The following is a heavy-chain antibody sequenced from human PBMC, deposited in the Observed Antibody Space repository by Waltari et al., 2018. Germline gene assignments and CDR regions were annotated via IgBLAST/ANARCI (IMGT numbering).Heavy chain of an antibody. CDR1: GGTFSSYA. Sequence: QVQLVQSGAEVKKPGSSVKVSCKASGGTFSSYAISWVRQAPGQGLEWMGRIIPIFGTANYAQKFQGRVTITADKSTSTAYMERSSLRSEDTAVYYCARGPTDGRVQGVIAHNWFDPWGQGTLVTVSS. CDR2: IIPIFGTA. J-gene: IGHJ5*02. CDR3: ARGPTDGRVQGVIAHNWFDP. D-gene: IGHD3-10*01. V-gene: IGHV1-69*08.